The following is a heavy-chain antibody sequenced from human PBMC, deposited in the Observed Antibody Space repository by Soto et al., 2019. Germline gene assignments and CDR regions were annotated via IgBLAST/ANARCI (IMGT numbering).Heavy chain of an antibody. V-gene: IGHV4-59*01. J-gene: IGHJ4*02. Sequence: PSETLSLTCTVSGGSISSYYWSWIRQPPGKGLEWIGYIYYSGSTNYNPSLKSRVTISVDTSKNHFSLKLSSVTAADTAVYYCAREDSFDYGIDYWGQGTLVTVSS. CDR1: GGSISSYY. CDR3: AREDSFDYGIDY. D-gene: IGHD4-17*01. CDR2: IYYSGST.